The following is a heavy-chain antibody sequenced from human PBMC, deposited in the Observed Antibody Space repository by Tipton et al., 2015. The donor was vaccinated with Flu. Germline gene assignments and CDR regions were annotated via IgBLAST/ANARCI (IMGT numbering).Heavy chain of an antibody. CDR3: ARVTYGSGRIGLDY. V-gene: IGHV4-39*07. CDR1: GGSISSSGYY. D-gene: IGHD3-10*01. CDR2: INHSGST. Sequence: LRLSCTVSGGSISSSGYYWSWIRQPPGKGLEWIGEINHSGSTNYNPSLKSRVTISVDTSKNQFSLKLSSVTAADTAVYYCARVTYGSGRIGLDYWGQGTLVTVSS. J-gene: IGHJ4*02.